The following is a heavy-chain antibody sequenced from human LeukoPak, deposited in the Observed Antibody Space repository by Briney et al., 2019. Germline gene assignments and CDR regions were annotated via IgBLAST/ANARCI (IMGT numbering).Heavy chain of an antibody. V-gene: IGHV3-23*01. D-gene: IGHD1-14*01. CDR2: ISGSGAST. CDR1: GFTFSSYG. Sequence: GGSLRLSCAASGFTFSSYGMSWVRQAPGKGLEWVSDISGSGASTYYADSVKGRFTISRDNSKNTLYLQMNSLRAEDTAVYYCAKKYNTGLDPWGQGTLVTVSS. CDR3: AKKYNTGLDP. J-gene: IGHJ5*02.